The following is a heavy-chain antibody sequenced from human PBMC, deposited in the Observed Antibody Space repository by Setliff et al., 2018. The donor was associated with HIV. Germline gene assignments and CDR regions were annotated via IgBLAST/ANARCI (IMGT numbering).Heavy chain of an antibody. CDR2: TYYSGST. J-gene: IGHJ3*02. V-gene: IGHV4-31*03. Sequence: NPSETLSLTCTVSGGSISSGAYYWSWLPQHPGKGLGWIGHTYYSGSTYDNPSLKRRISISIDTSTNQFSLKLNSVTAADTAVYYCARTLAYHAFDIWGQGTMVTVSS. CDR3: ARTLAYHAFDI. D-gene: IGHD2-2*01. CDR1: GGSISSGAYY.